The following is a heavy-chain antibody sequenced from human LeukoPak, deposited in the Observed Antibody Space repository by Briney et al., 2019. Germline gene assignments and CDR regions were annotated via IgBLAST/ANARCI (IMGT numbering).Heavy chain of an antibody. CDR1: GFSLSIYD. J-gene: IGHJ4*02. V-gene: IGHV3-23*01. Sequence: GGSLRLSCAASGFSLSIYDMVWVRQAPGKGLEWVSAISGSGGSTYYADSVKGRFTISRDNSKNTLYLQMNSLRAEDTAVYYCANFPRTLLLRLDYWGQGILVTVSS. D-gene: IGHD3-10*01. CDR2: ISGSGGST. CDR3: ANFPRTLLLRLDY.